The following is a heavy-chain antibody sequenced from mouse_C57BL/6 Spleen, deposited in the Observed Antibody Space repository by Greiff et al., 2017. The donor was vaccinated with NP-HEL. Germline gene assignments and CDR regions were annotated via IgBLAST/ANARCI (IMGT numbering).Heavy chain of an antibody. D-gene: IGHD1-1*01. CDR2: ISYDGSN. Sequence: EVQLVESGPGLVKPSQSLSLTCSVTGYSITSGYYWNWIRQFPGNKLEWMGYISYDGSNNYNPSLKNRISITRDTSKNQFFLKLNSVTTEDTATYYCAREVLLRYYDYWGQGTTLTVSS. V-gene: IGHV3-6*01. J-gene: IGHJ2*01. CDR3: AREVLLRYYDY. CDR1: GYSITSGYY.